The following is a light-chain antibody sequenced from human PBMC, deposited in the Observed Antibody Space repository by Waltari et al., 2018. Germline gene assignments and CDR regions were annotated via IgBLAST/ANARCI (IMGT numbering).Light chain of an antibody. CDR1: SGSLSSTSY. J-gene: IGLJ3*02. CDR3: LLYMGSGIWV. V-gene: IGLV8-61*01. CDR2: KAN. Sequence: QTVVTQEPSLSVSPGGTVTLPCALSSGSLSSTSYASWYQQSPGQTPSTLVYKANIRSSGVPDRFSGSVLGNKAVLIITGAQAEDESNYYCLLYMGSGIWVFGGGTKLTVL.